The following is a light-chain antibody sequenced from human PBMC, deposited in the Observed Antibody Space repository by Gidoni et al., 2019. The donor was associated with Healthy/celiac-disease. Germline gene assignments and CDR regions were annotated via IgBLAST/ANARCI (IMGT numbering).Light chain of an antibody. Sequence: AIRMTQSPSSFSASTGARVTITCRASQGISSYLAWYQQKPGKAPKLLIYAASTLQIGVPSRFSGSGSGTDFTLTISCLQSEDFATYYCQQYYSYPGTFGQGTKVEIK. CDR2: AAS. CDR3: QQYYSYPGT. V-gene: IGKV1-8*01. J-gene: IGKJ1*01. CDR1: QGISSY.